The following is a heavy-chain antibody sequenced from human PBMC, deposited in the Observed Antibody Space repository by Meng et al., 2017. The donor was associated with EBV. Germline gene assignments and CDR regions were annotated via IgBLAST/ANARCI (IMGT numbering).Heavy chain of an antibody. Sequence: LQLPESGPGLVKPSETLSVICTVSGGSIRSSNDYWGWVRQPPGKGLEWIGSMYYSGSTYYNPSLKSRVTISVETSKNQFSLNLSSVTAADTAVYYCARVKTFMVPDWFDPGGQGTMVTVSA. D-gene: IGHD3-3*02. CDR2: MYYSGST. V-gene: IGHV4-39*07. CDR1: GGSIRSSNDY. CDR3: ARVKTFMVPDWFDP. J-gene: IGHJ5*02.